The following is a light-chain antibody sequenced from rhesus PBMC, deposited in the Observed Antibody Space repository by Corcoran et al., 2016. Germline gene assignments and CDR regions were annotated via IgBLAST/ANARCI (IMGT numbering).Light chain of an antibody. Sequence: DIQMTQSPSSLSASVGDTVTITCRASQSISSWLDWYQQKPGKAPKLLIYKASNLPSGVPSRFRGSVSGTDVTLTISSLQPEDFETYYGLQYSSSPYSLGQGTKVEIK. CDR3: LQYSSSPYS. CDR2: KAS. J-gene: IGKJ2*01. CDR1: QSISSW. V-gene: IGKV1-22*01.